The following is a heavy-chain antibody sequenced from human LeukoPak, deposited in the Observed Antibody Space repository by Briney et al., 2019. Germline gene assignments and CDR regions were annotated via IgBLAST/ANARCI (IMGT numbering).Heavy chain of an antibody. CDR1: RFTFSSYG. CDR2: ISGSGGST. CDR3: AKGGGYYDILTGYSRFDP. D-gene: IGHD3-9*01. V-gene: IGHV3-23*01. Sequence: GGSLRLSCAASRFTFSSYGMSWVRQAPGKGLEWVSAISGSGGSTYYADSVKGRFTISRDNSKNTLYLQMNSLRAEDTAVYYCAKGGGYYDILTGYSRFDPWGQGTLVTVSS. J-gene: IGHJ5*02.